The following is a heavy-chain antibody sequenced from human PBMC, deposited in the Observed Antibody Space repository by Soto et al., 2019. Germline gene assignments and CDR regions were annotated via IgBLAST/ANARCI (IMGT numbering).Heavy chain of an antibody. V-gene: IGHV3-30*18. CDR1: GFTLSSYG. D-gene: IGHD6-19*01. J-gene: IGHJ3*02. CDR3: AKDRGHLAVAAITGGGDFDK. Sequence: QIQLVESGGGVVQPGTSQRLSCAASGFTLSSYGMHWVRQAPGKGLEWVAVISYNGNNQYYADSVRGRFTISRDNSKSTLHLQMNSLRPEDTAVYYCAKDRGHLAVAAITGGGDFDKWGQGTTVTVSS. CDR2: ISYNGNNQ.